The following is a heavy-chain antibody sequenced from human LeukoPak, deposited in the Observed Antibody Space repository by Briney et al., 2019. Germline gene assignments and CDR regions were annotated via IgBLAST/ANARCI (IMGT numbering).Heavy chain of an antibody. CDR3: ARQVVAASRYYYYGMDV. CDR2: IYPGDSDT. V-gene: IGHV5-51*01. Sequence: GESLKISCKGSGCSFTSYWIGWVRQMPGKGLEWMGIIYPGDSDTRYSPSFQGQVTISADKSISTAYLQWSSLKASDTAMYYCARQVVAASRYYYYGMDVWGQGTTVTVSS. D-gene: IGHD2-15*01. J-gene: IGHJ6*02. CDR1: GCSFTSYW.